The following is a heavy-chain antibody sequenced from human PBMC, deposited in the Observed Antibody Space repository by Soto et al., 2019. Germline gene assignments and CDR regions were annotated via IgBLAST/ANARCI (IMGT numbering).Heavy chain of an antibody. J-gene: IGHJ4*02. D-gene: IGHD3-16*01. CDR1: GFTFSNYG. Sequence: GSLRLSCAASGFTFSNYGMHWVRQAPGKGLKWVAVISYDGSNKYYGDSVKGRFTISRDNSKNTLYLQMNSLRAEDTAVYYCARGRDYLGGDFDYWGQGTLVTVSS. V-gene: IGHV3-30-3*01. CDR3: ARGRDYLGGDFDY. CDR2: ISYDGSNK.